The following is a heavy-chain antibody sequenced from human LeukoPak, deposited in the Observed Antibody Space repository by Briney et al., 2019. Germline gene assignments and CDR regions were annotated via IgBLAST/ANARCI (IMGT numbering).Heavy chain of an antibody. CDR3: ARGARDTAVALDYGMDV. CDR2: IYYSGST. J-gene: IGHJ6*02. D-gene: IGHD5-18*01. V-gene: IGHV4-31*03. CDR1: GGSISSGGYY. Sequence: SQTLSLTCTVSGGSISSGGYYWSWIRQHPGKGLEWIGYIYYSGSTYYNPSLKSRVTISVDTSKNQFSLKLSSVTAADTAVYYCARGARDTAVALDYGMDVWGQGTTVTVSS.